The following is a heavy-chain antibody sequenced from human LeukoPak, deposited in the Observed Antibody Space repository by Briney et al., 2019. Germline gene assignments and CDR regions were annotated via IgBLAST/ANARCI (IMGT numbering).Heavy chain of an antibody. Sequence: ESLKISCKGSGYSFTSYWIGWVRQMPGKGLGWMGIIYPGDSDTRYSPSFQGQVTISADKSISAAYLQWSSLKASDTAMYYCARLVGDYYGSGSYYNLDYWGQGTLVTVSS. J-gene: IGHJ4*02. V-gene: IGHV5-51*01. D-gene: IGHD3-10*01. CDR2: IYPGDSDT. CDR1: GYSFTSYW. CDR3: ARLVGDYYGSGSYYNLDY.